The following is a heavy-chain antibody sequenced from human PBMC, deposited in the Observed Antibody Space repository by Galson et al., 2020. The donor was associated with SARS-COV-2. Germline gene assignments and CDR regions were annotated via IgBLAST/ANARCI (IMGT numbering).Heavy chain of an antibody. V-gene: IGHV3-49*03. CDR3: ARDFPYYYDSSDYLGYFDY. Sequence: GGSLRLSCTTSGITLGDYAMSWFRQAPGKGLEWVGLIRNKAYGGTKEYAASVKGRFIISRDDNKSIAYLEMNSLKTEDTAVYYCARDFPYYYDSSDYLGYFDYWGQGTLVTVSS. CDR1: GITLGDYA. D-gene: IGHD3-22*01. J-gene: IGHJ4*02. CDR2: IRNKAYGGTK.